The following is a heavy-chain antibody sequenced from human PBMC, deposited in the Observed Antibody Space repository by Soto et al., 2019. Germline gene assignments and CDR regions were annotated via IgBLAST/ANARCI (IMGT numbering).Heavy chain of an antibody. J-gene: IGHJ5*02. D-gene: IGHD2-8*01. CDR3: ARDGSLPILTWFDP. V-gene: IGHV4-61*01. Sequence: SETLSLTCTVSGGSVSSDSYYWSWIRQPPGKGLEWIGYFYYSGITNYNPSLKSRVTISVDTPKTQSALKLSSVTAADTAVYYCARDGSLPILTWFDPRGQGTLVTVSS. CDR2: FYYSGIT. CDR1: GGSVSSDSYY.